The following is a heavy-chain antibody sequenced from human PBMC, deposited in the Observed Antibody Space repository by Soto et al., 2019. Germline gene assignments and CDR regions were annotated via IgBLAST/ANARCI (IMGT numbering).Heavy chain of an antibody. Sequence: KQSPTLSLTCAISGDSVSSNSAAWNWIRQSPSRGLEWLGRTYYRSKWYNDYAVSVKSRITINPDTSKNQFSLQLNSVTPEDTAVYYCASGNSLRPERSNYYYYGMDVWGQGTTVTVSS. CDR3: ASGNSLRPERSNYYYYGMDV. V-gene: IGHV6-1*01. CDR1: GDSVSSNSAA. CDR2: TYYRSKWYN. J-gene: IGHJ6*02. D-gene: IGHD1-1*01.